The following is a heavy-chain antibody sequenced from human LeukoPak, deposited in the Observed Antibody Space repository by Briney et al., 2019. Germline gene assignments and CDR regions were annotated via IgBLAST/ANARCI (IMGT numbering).Heavy chain of an antibody. J-gene: IGHJ4*02. CDR3: ARSGHMRLWDLPTPFDF. D-gene: IGHD1-26*01. V-gene: IGHV1-46*01. CDR1: GYIFTNYY. Sequence: GASVKVSCKASGYIFTNYYMHWVRQAPGQGLEWKGIINPSGGSTSYTQNFQGRLTLTRDTSASTVSMELSSLRSEYTAVYYCARSGHMRLWDLPTPFDFWGQGTLVTVSS. CDR2: INPSGGST.